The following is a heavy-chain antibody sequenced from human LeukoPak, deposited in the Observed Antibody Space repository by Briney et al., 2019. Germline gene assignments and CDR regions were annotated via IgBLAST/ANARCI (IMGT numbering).Heavy chain of an antibody. V-gene: IGHV3-23*01. J-gene: IGHJ4*02. D-gene: IGHD2-15*01. CDR3: AKDHYGSLYYFDY. Sequence: GGSLRLSCAASGFTFSSYAMSWVRQAPGKGLEWVSAISGSGGSTYYADSVKGRFTISRDNSKNTLYLQMSSLRAEDTAVYYCAKDHYGSLYYFDYWGQGTLVTVSS. CDR1: GFTFSSYA. CDR2: ISGSGGST.